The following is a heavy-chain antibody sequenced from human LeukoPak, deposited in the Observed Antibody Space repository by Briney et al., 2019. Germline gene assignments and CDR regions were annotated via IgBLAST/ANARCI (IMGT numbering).Heavy chain of an antibody. CDR2: IYHSGST. CDR1: GGSISSGYY. CDR3: ARGGYGDYGPDAFDI. D-gene: IGHD4-17*01. J-gene: IGHJ3*02. Sequence: SETLSLTCTVSGGSISSGYYWGWIRQPPGKGLEWIGSIYHSGSTYYNPSLKSRVTISVDTSKNQFSLKLSSVTAADTAVYYCARGGYGDYGPDAFDIWGQGTMVTVSS. V-gene: IGHV4-38-2*02.